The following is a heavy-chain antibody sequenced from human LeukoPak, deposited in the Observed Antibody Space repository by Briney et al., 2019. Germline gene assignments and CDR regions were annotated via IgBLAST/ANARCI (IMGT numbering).Heavy chain of an antibody. J-gene: IGHJ4*02. CDR1: GFTFSDHY. Sequence: GGSLRLSCAASGFTFSDHYMDWVRQPPGKGLEWVGRIRNKANSYTTEYAASVKGRFTVSRDDSKNSLYLQMNSLKTEDTALYYCVRDGGGFDYWGQGTLVTVSS. D-gene: IGHD3-16*01. CDR2: IRNKANSYTT. CDR3: VRDGGGFDY. V-gene: IGHV3-72*01.